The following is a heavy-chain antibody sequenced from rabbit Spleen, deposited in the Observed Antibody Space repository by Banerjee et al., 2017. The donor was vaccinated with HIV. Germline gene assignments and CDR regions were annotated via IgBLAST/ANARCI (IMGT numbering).Heavy chain of an antibody. J-gene: IGHJ4*01. D-gene: IGHD6-1*01. Sequence: QEQLVESGGGLVQPGGSLKLSCKASGFDFSTYGVSWVRQAPGKGLEWIGYIDPVFGITYYASWVNGRFTISSHNAQNTLYLQLKSLTAADTATYFCARVGGVGVYGYATLWGPGTLVTVS. CDR1: GFDFSTYG. V-gene: IGHV1S47*01. CDR3: ARVGGVGVYGYATL. CDR2: IDPVFGIT.